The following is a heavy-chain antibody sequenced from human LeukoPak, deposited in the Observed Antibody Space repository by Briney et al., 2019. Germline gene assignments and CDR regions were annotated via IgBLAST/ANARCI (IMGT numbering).Heavy chain of an antibody. D-gene: IGHD3-3*01. CDR1: GGSFSGYY. CDR2: INHSGST. CDR3: AIGPVLERLRN. Sequence: SGTLSLTCAVYGGSFSGYYWSWIRQPPGKGLEWIGEINHSGSTNYNPSLKSRVTISVDTSKNQFSLKLSSVTAADTAVYYCAIGPVLERLRNWGQGTLVTVSS. J-gene: IGHJ4*02. V-gene: IGHV4-34*01.